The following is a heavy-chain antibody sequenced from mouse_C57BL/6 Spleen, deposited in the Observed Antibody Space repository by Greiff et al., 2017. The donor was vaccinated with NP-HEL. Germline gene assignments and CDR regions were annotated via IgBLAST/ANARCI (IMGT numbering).Heavy chain of an antibody. CDR3: ARCSYYYGSSLYFDY. D-gene: IGHD1-1*01. CDR1: GFSLSTSGMG. V-gene: IGHV8-12*01. CDR2: IYWDDDK. J-gene: IGHJ2*01. Sequence: QVQLKESGPGILQSSQTLSLTCSFSGFSLSTSGMGVSWIRQPSGKGLEWLAHIYWDDDKRYNPSLKSRLTISKDTSSNQIFLMITSMDTADTATYYCARCSYYYGSSLYFDYWGQGTTLTVSS.